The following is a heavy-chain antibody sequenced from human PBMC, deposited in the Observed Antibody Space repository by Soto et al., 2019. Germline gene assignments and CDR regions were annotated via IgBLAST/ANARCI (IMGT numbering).Heavy chain of an antibody. CDR2: ISSSSSYI. V-gene: IGHV3-21*01. D-gene: IGHD3-10*01. J-gene: IGHJ4*02. CDR1: GFTFSSYS. CDR3: ARHQPLEIEGITRVRVVSPFDY. Sequence: EVQLVESGGGLVKPGGSLRLSCAASGFTFSSYSMNWVRQAPGKGLEWVSSISSSSSYIYYADSVKGRFTISRDNAKNSLYLQMNSLRAEDNALYYCARHQPLEIEGITRVRVVSPFDYWGQGTLVTVSS.